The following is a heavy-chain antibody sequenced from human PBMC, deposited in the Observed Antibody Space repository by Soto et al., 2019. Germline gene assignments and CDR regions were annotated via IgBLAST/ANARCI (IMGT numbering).Heavy chain of an antibody. V-gene: IGHV4-38-2*01. Sequence: SETLSLTCAVSGYSISSGYYWGWIRQPPGKGLEWIGSIYHSGSTYYNPSLKSRVTISVDTSKNQFSLKLSSVTAADTAVYYCASTTDYYYGMDVWGHGTTVTVSS. J-gene: IGHJ6*02. CDR3: ASTTDYYYGMDV. D-gene: IGHD1-1*01. CDR1: GYSISSGYY. CDR2: IYHSGST.